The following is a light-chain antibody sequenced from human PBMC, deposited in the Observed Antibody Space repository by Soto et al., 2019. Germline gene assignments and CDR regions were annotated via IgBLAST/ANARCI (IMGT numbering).Light chain of an antibody. J-gene: IGKJ1*01. Sequence: DIQMTQSPSTLSASVGDRVTITCRASQSISSWLAWYQQKPGKAPKLLIYDASSLESGVPSRFSGSGSGTEFTLTISSLQPEDFAVYYCQQYSNWPPGTFGQGTKVDIK. CDR1: QSISSW. V-gene: IGKV1-5*01. CDR2: DAS. CDR3: QQYSNWPPGT.